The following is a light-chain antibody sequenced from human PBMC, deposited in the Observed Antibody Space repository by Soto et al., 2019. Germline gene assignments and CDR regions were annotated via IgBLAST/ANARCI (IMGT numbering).Light chain of an antibody. CDR3: QQYGSSPQT. CDR2: GAS. CDR1: QSVSSNY. V-gene: IGKV3-20*01. J-gene: IGKJ1*01. Sequence: EIVLTQSPGTLSLSPGERATLSCRASQSVSSNYLAWYQQKPCQAPRLLIYGASSRASGIPDRFSGSGSGTDFTLTISRLEPEDFAVYYCQQYGSSPQTFGQGPKVEIK.